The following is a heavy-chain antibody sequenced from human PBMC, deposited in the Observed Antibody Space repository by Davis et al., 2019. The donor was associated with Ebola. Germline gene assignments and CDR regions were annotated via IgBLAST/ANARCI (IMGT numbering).Heavy chain of an antibody. V-gene: IGHV4-61*01. D-gene: IGHD3-16*01. CDR1: GDSVSSDSYY. Sequence: PSETLSLTCTVSGDSVSSDSYYWSWVRQPPGKGLQWIGFIYYSGITDYTPSLKSRVTISLDTSKNQFSLNLNSVTAADTAVYYCARDSVPAGGGAFDMWGQGTMVTVSS. CDR2: IYYSGIT. CDR3: ARDSVPAGGGAFDM. J-gene: IGHJ3*02.